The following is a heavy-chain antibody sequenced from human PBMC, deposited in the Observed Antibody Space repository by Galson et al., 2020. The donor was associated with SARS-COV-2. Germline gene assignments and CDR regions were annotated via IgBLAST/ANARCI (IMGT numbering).Heavy chain of an antibody. CDR3: ARDLGGNSSG. J-gene: IGHJ4*02. CDR1: GFTFSSYA. CDR2: ISYDGSNK. Sequence: TGGSLRLSCAASGFTFSSYAMHWVRQAPGKGLEWVAVISYDGSNKYYADSVKGRFTISRNNSKNTLYLQMNSLRAEDTAVYYCARDLGGNSSGWGQGTLVTVST. V-gene: IGHV3-30-3*01. D-gene: IGHD6-25*01.